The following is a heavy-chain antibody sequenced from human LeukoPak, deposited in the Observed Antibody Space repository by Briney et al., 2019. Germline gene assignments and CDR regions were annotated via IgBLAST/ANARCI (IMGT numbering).Heavy chain of an antibody. CDR2: IRGSGSNT. CDR3: AKWGYYDILTDSRGGFDI. V-gene: IGHV3-23*01. Sequence: GGSLRLSCAASGFTFSNYAMNWVRQAPGKGLEWVSTIRGSGSNTYYADSVKGRFTISRDNSKNTLYLQMNSLRAEDTAVYYCAKWGYYDILTDSRGGFDIWGQGTMVTVSS. CDR1: GFTFSNYA. J-gene: IGHJ3*02. D-gene: IGHD3-9*01.